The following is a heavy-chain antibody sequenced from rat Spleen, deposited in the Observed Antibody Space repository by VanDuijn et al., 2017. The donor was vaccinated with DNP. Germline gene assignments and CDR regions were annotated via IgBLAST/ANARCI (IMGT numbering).Heavy chain of an antibody. CDR1: GFSLTSNS. V-gene: IGHV2-1*01. D-gene: IGHD1-4*01. CDR2: IWTGGST. Sequence: QVQLKESGPGLVQPSQTLSLTCSVSGFSLTSNSVHWVRQPPGKGLEWVGGIWTGGSTDNNSALKARLSISSDTFKSQVFLEMNSLQTEDTAFYLCTGVDSYPGLPFEYWGQGVMVTVSS. CDR3: TGVDSYPGLPFEY. J-gene: IGHJ2*01.